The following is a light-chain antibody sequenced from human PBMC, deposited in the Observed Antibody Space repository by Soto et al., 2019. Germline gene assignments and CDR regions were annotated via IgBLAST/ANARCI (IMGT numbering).Light chain of an antibody. CDR1: TSDVGGYNS. CDR3: SSYTTNSPLNV. V-gene: IGLV2-14*01. CDR2: EVS. J-gene: IGLJ1*01. Sequence: QSALTQPASVSGSPGQSITMSCTGTTSDVGGYNSVSWYQQHPGKAPTLIIYEVSDRPSGISNRFSGSKSGNTASLTISGLQAKDEADYYCSSYTTNSPLNVFGSGTKVTVL.